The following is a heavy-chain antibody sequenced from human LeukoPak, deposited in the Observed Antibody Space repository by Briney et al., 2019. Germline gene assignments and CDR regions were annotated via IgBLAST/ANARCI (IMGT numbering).Heavy chain of an antibody. Sequence: GGSLRLSCAASGFTFSSYNMNWVREAPGRGLEWVSYNSSSSSTIYYADSVKGRFTISRENAKNSQYLQMNSLRAEDTAVYYCAKAVRWYYYDSSGYYYGYWGQGTLVTVSS. J-gene: IGHJ4*02. CDR2: NSSSSSTI. CDR3: AKAVRWYYYDSSGYYYGY. V-gene: IGHV3-48*04. D-gene: IGHD3-22*01. CDR1: GFTFSSYN.